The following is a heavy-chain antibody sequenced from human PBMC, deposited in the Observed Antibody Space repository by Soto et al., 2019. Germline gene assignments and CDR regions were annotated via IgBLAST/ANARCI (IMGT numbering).Heavy chain of an antibody. J-gene: IGHJ4*02. D-gene: IGHD3-10*01. Sequence: QVQLQESGPGLVKPSQTLSLTCTVSGGSISSGGYYWSWIRQHPGKGLEWIGYIYYSGSTYYNPSLKSRVTISVDTSKMQFSLKLSSVTAADTAVYYCARFLEPGGNHYYGSGESFDYWGQGTLVTVSS. CDR2: IYYSGST. V-gene: IGHV4-31*03. CDR3: ARFLEPGGNHYYGSGESFDY. CDR1: GGSISSGGYY.